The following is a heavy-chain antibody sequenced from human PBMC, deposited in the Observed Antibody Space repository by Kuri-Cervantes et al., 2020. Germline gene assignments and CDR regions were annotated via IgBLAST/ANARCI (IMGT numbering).Heavy chain of an antibody. CDR3: AKDRSWTTVTTGAFDI. J-gene: IGHJ3*02. CDR1: GFTFSSYA. D-gene: IGHD4-17*01. Sequence: GESLKISCAASGFTFSSYAMSWVRQAPGKGLEWVSGISGSGGSRYYAGSVKGGFTISRDNFKNTLYLQMNSLRAEDTAVYYCAKDRSWTTVTTGAFDIWGQGTMVTVSS. CDR2: ISGSGGSR. V-gene: IGHV3-23*01.